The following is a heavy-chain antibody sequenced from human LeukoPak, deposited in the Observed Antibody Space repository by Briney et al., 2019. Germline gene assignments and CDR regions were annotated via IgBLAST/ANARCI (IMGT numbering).Heavy chain of an antibody. CDR3: ARISMDSSGWYVYYFDY. J-gene: IGHJ4*02. CDR1: GGTFSSYA. CDR2: IILIFGTA. D-gene: IGHD6-19*01. V-gene: IGHV1-69*01. Sequence: ASVKVSCKASGGTFSSYAISWVGQAPGQGLEWMGGIILIFGTANYAQKFQGRVTITADESTSTAYMELSSLRSEDTAVYYCARISMDSSGWYVYYFDYWGQGTLVTVSS.